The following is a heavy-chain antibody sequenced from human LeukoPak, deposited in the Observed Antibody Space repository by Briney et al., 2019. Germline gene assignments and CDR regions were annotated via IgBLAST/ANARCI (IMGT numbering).Heavy chain of an antibody. V-gene: IGHV3-21*01. CDR1: GFTFSSYE. CDR3: ARGLYGFSQSWFDP. CDR2: ISSSSSYI. J-gene: IGHJ5*02. Sequence: GGSLRLSCAASGFTFSSYEMHWVRQAPGKGLEWVSSISSSSSYIYYADSVKGRFTISRDNAKNSLYLQMNSLRAEDTAVYYCARGLYGFSQSWFDPWGQGTLVTVSS. D-gene: IGHD3-10*01.